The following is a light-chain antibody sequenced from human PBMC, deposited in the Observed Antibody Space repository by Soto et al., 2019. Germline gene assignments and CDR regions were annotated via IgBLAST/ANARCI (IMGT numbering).Light chain of an antibody. J-gene: IGKJ1*01. CDR1: QSVSSN. CDR2: GAS. CDR3: QQYGSWT. V-gene: IGKV3-20*01. Sequence: IVMTQSPATLSVSPGERATLSCRASQSVSSNLAWYQQKPGQAPRLLIYGASSRATGIPDRFSGSGSGTDFTLTISRLEPEDFAVYYCQQYGSWTFGQGTNV.